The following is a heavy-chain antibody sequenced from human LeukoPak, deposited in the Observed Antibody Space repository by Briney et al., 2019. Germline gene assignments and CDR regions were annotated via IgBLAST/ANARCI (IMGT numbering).Heavy chain of an antibody. D-gene: IGHD3-10*01. J-gene: IGHJ3*02. V-gene: IGHV1-24*01. CDR2: FDTEDGET. CDR3: ATGAPSTMVRGVIRRAFDI. Sequence: ASVKVSCKVSVYTLTELSMHWVRQAPGKGLEWIGDFDTEDGETIYAQKFQGRVTMTEDTSTDTAYMELSSLRSEDTAVYYCATGAPSTMVRGVIRRAFDIWGQGTMVTVSS. CDR1: VYTLTELS.